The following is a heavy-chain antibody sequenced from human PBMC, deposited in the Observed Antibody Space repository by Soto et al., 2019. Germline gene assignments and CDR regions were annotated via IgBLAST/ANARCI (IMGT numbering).Heavy chain of an antibody. CDR2: ILYDGGKN. V-gene: IGHV3-30*18. CDR1: GFTFNNYG. Sequence: QVQLVESGGGVVQPGRSLRLSCAASGFTFNNYGMHWVRQAPGKGLEWVAHILYDGGKNYYADSVKGRFTISRDNSKNTLYLQMNSLTAEDTAVYFCAKSRDAYYFYFYYGMDVWGQGTAVTVSS. D-gene: IGHD1-26*01. J-gene: IGHJ6*02. CDR3: AKSRDAYYFYFYYGMDV.